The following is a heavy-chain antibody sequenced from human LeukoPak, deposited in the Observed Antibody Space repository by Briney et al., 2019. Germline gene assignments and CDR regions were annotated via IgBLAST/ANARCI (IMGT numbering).Heavy chain of an antibody. Sequence: GGSLRLSCAASGFTFSSYGMHWVRQAPGKGLEWVAVISYDGSNKYYADSVKGRFTISRDNSKNTLYLQMNSLRAEDTAVYYCAKDLRSSSWYGGFDYWGQGTLVTVSS. D-gene: IGHD6-13*01. CDR3: AKDLRSSSWYGGFDY. V-gene: IGHV3-30*18. J-gene: IGHJ4*02. CDR2: ISYDGSNK. CDR1: GFTFSSYG.